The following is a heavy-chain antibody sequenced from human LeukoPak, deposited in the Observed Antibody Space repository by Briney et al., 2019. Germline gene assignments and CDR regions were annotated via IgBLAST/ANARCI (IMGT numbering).Heavy chain of an antibody. CDR2: ISSGGSTI. V-gene: IGHV3-11*01. Sequence: GGSLRLSCAGSGFTFSDYHMSWIRQAPGKGLEWVSYISSGGSTIYYADSVKGRFTISRDNAKNSLYLQMNSLRAEDTAVYYCARTGSRAFDIWGQGTMVTVSS. CDR1: GFTFSDYH. D-gene: IGHD2-15*01. CDR3: ARTGSRAFDI. J-gene: IGHJ3*02.